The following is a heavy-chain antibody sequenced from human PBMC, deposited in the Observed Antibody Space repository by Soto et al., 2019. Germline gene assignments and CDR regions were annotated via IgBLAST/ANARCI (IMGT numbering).Heavy chain of an antibody. Sequence: QVQLQESGPGLVKPSGTLSHTCAVSSDSVSSSNWWSWVRQPPGKGLEWIGEVFPTGSTNYNPSLMSRVTISVDKSKNHFSLNLSSVTAADTAIYYCARRPTAELPSNWFDPWGQGTLVTVSS. J-gene: IGHJ5*02. V-gene: IGHV4-4*02. CDR3: ARRPTAELPSNWFDP. CDR1: SDSVSSSNW. CDR2: VFPTGST. D-gene: IGHD2-15*01.